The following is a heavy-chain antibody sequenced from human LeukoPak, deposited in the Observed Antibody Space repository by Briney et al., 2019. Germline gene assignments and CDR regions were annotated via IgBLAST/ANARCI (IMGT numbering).Heavy chain of an antibody. Sequence: SETLSLTCAVYGGSFGGYYWSWIRQPPGKGLEWIGEINHSGSTNYNPSLKSRVTISVDTSKNQFSLKLSSVTAADTAAYYCARGGFFTVRNFDYWGQGTLVTVSS. D-gene: IGHD4-17*01. CDR2: INHSGST. CDR1: GGSFGGYY. V-gene: IGHV4-34*01. J-gene: IGHJ4*02. CDR3: ARGGFFTVRNFDY.